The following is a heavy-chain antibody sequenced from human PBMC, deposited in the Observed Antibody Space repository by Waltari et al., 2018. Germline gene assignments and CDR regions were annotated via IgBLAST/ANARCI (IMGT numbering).Heavy chain of an antibody. V-gene: IGHV4-59*01. CDR3: ARSYTVTTSPIAGY. CDR2: SGN. Sequence: QVQLQESGPGLVKPSETLSLTCTVFGGSISSYYWSWIRQPPGKGLEWIGYSGNKYNPSLKSRVTISLDTSKNQFSPKLSSVTAADTAVYYCARSYTVTTSPIAGYWGQGTLVTVSS. D-gene: IGHD4-17*01. CDR1: GGSISSYY. J-gene: IGHJ4*02.